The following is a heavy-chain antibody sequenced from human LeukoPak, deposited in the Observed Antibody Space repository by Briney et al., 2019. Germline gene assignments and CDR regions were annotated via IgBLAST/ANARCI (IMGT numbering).Heavy chain of an antibody. J-gene: IGHJ4*02. Sequence: GGSLRLSCAASGFTFSSYAMSWVRQAPGKGLEWVSAISGSGGSTYYADSVKGRFTIFRDNSKNTLYLQMNSLRAEDTAVYYCAKGPSPRQWLVGYYFDYWGQGTLVTVSS. CDR1: GFTFSSYA. CDR3: AKGPSPRQWLVGYYFDY. D-gene: IGHD6-19*01. CDR2: ISGSGGST. V-gene: IGHV3-23*01.